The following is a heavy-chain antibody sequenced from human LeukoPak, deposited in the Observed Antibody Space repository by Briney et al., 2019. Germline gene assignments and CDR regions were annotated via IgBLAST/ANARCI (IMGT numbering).Heavy chain of an antibody. CDR2: IYYSGST. V-gene: IGHV4-39*01. D-gene: IGHD2-2*01. J-gene: IGHJ4*02. Sequence: SETLSLTCTVSGGSISSSSYYWGWIRQPPGKGLEWIGSIYYSGSTYYNPSLKSRVTISVDTSKNQFSLKLSSVTTADTAVYYCARNIVVVPAALYYFDYWGQGTLVTVSS. CDR1: GGSISSSSYY. CDR3: ARNIVVVPAALYYFDY.